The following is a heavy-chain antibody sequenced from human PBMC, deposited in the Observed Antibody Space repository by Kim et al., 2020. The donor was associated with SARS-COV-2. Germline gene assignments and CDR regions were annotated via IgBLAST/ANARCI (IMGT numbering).Heavy chain of an antibody. J-gene: IGHJ5*02. Sequence: GGSLRLSCAASGFTFDDYAMHWVRQAPGKGLEWVSGISWNSGSIGYADSVKGRFTISRDNAKNSLYLQMNSLRAEDTALYYCAKDRNPGIAVEGWFDPWGQGALVTVSS. CDR1: GFTFDDYA. D-gene: IGHD6-19*01. CDR2: ISWNSGSI. V-gene: IGHV3-9*01. CDR3: AKDRNPGIAVEGWFDP.